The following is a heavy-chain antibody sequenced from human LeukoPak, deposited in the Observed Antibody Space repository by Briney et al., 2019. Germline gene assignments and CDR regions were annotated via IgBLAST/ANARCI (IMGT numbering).Heavy chain of an antibody. J-gene: IGHJ4*02. Sequence: PSETLSLTCTVSGGSISSYYWSRIRQPPGKGLEWIGYIYYSGGTNYNPSLKSRVTISVDTSKNQFSLKLSSVTAADTAVYYRARGLYYGSGSYYYFDYWGQGTLVTVSS. V-gene: IGHV4-59*01. CDR2: IYYSGGT. CDR1: GGSISSYY. D-gene: IGHD3-10*01. CDR3: ARGLYYGSGSYYYFDY.